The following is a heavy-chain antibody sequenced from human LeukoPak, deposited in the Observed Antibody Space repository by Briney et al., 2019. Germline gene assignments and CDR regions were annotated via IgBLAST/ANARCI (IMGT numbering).Heavy chain of an antibody. CDR2: ISSRGGST. CDR3: ALRRSIATAPPPFDI. CDR1: GFTFSSYA. V-gene: IGHV3-23*01. Sequence: PGGSLRLSCAASGFTFSSYAMSWVRQAPGKGLEGVSAISSRGGSTYYSDSVKGRFTISRDNSENTVYLQMNSLTAEDTALYYRALRRSIATAPPPFDIWGQGTMVTVSS. D-gene: IGHD6-13*01. J-gene: IGHJ3*02.